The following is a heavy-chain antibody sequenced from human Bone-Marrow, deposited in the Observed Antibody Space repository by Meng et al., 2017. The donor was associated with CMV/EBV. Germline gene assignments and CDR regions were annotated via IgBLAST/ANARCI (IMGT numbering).Heavy chain of an antibody. V-gene: IGHV3-20*04. D-gene: IGHD1-1*01. Sequence: GGSLRLSCAASGFTFSNYAMSWVRQAPGKGLQWVSGIDWNGGNTGYADSVKGRFTISRDNAKNSLVLQMNSLRAEDTAFYYCARVDNAYYYYGVDVWGQGTTVTVSS. CDR2: IDWNGGNT. CDR3: ARVDNAYYYYGVDV. CDR1: GFTFSNYA. J-gene: IGHJ6*02.